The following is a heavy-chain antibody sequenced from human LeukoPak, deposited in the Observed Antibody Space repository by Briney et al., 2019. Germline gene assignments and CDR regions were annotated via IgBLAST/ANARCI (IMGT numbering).Heavy chain of an antibody. CDR2: ISSSSSYI. CDR3: ALWGYDILTGHYKFDY. D-gene: IGHD3-9*01. V-gene: IGHV3-21*01. Sequence: GGSLRLSCAASGFTFSSYSMNWVRQAPGKGLEWVSSISSSSSYIYYADSVKGRFTISRDNAKNSLYLQMNSLRAEDTAVYYCALWGYDILTGHYKFDYWGQGTLVTVSS. CDR1: GFTFSSYS. J-gene: IGHJ4*02.